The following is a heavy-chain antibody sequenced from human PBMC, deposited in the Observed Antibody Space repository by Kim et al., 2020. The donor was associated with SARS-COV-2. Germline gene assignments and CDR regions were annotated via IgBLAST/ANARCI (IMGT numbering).Heavy chain of an antibody. CDR2: INPNSGGT. CDR1: GYTFTGYY. Sequence: ASVKVSCKASGYTFTGYYMHWVRQAPGQGLEWMGRINPNSGGTNYAQKFQGRVTMTRDTSISTAYMELSRLRSDDTAVYYCARDILTGYYTHNYYYGMDVWGEGTTGTVSS. CDR3: ARDILTGYYTHNYYYGMDV. D-gene: IGHD3-9*01. V-gene: IGHV1-2*06. J-gene: IGHJ6*04.